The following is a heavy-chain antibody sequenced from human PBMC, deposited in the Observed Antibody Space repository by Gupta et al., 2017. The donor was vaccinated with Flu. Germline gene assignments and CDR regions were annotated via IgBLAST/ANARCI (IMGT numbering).Heavy chain of an antibody. CDR3: ARDRSIAATGSIDYYYGMDV. D-gene: IGHD6-13*01. J-gene: IGHJ6*02. CDR2: ISYDGNTK. Sequence: GLEWVAVISYDGNTKYHEVSVKGRITISRDNSRNTVYLQMNSLRVEDTSVYYCARDRSIAATGSIDYYYGMDVWGQGTTVTV. V-gene: IGHV3-30*03.